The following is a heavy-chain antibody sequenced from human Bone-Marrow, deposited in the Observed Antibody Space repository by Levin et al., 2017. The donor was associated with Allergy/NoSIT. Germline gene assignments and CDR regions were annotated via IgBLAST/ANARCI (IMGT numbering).Heavy chain of an antibody. V-gene: IGHV3-7*01. J-gene: IGHJ3*01. Sequence: TGGSLRLSCAASGFSLSTYWMGWVRQAPGKGLEWVANINQDGSDKKYMDSVKGRFTISRDNAQNSLYLQMNSLRVEDTAIYYCARSQHLALDVFNLWGQGTMVTVSS. CDR1: GFSLSTYW. CDR2: INQDGSDK. CDR3: ARSQHLALDVFNL. D-gene: IGHD6-13*01.